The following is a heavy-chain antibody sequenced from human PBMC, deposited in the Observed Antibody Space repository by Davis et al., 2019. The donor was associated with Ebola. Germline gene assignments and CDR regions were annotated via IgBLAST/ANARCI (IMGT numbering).Heavy chain of an antibody. CDR3: ARGVTDILTGFVDV. CDR1: GGSISSYY. Sequence: SETLSLTCTVSGGSISSYYWSWIRQPPGKGLEWIGYIYYSESTNYNPSLKSRVTISVDTSKNQFSLKLSSVTAADTAVYYCARGVTDILTGFVDVWGKGTTVTVSS. D-gene: IGHD3-9*01. CDR2: IYYSEST. V-gene: IGHV4-59*01. J-gene: IGHJ6*04.